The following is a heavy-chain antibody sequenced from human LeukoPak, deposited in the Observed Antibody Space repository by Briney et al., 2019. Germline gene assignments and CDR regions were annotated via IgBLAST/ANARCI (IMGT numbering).Heavy chain of an antibody. CDR2: IYSGGST. CDR1: GFTVSSNC. D-gene: IGHD3-9*01. CDR3: ARPYYDILTGFFYYYGMDV. Sequence: PGGSLRLSCAASGFTVSSNCMSWVRQAPGKGLEWVSVIYSGGSTYYADSVKGRFTISRDNSKNTLYLQMNSLRAEDTAVYYCARPYYDILTGFFYYYGMDVWGQGTTVTVSS. J-gene: IGHJ6*02. V-gene: IGHV3-53*01.